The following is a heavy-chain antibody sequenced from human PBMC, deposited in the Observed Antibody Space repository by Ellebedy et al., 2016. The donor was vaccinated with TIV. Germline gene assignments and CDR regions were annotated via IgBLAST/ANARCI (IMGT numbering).Heavy chain of an antibody. CDR1: GFTFSSYG. D-gene: IGHD3-10*01. J-gene: IGHJ3*02. Sequence: GESLKISXAASGFTFSSYGMHWVRQAPGKGLEWVAVIWYDGSNKYYADSVKGRFTISRDNSKNTLYLQMNSLRAEDTAVYYCATLPRLHGEDAFDIWGQGTMVTVSS. V-gene: IGHV3-30*02. CDR2: IWYDGSNK. CDR3: ATLPRLHGEDAFDI.